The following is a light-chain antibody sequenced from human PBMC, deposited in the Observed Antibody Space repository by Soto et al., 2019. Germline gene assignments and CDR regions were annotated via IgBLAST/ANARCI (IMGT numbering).Light chain of an antibody. J-gene: IGKJ5*01. CDR3: QQTFFSLFT. Sequence: DVQMTQSPSSLSASVGHRVTITCRASQTINTYLNWYQLKPRKAPRLLIYSASNVQTGVPSRFSGSGAGTDFTLAISSLGPEDFAIYYCQQTFFSLFTFGQGTRLDIK. V-gene: IGKV1-39*01. CDR2: SAS. CDR1: QTINTY.